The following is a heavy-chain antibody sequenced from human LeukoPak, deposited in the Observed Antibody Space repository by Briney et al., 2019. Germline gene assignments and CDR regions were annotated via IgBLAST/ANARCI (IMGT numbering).Heavy chain of an antibody. CDR2: IYTSGST. J-gene: IGHJ3*02. CDR3: ARETDDYGDYGPLAFDI. Sequence: SETLSLTCTVSGGSISSYYWSWIRQPAGKGREWIGRIYTSGSTNYNPSLMSRVTMSVDTSKNQFSLKLSSVTAADTAVYYCARETDDYGDYGPLAFDIWGQGTMVTVSS. V-gene: IGHV4-4*07. D-gene: IGHD4-17*01. CDR1: GGSISSYY.